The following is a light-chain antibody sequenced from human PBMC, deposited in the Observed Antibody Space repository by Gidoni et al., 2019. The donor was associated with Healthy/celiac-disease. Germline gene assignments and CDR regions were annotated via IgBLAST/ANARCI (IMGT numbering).Light chain of an antibody. Sequence: DIQMTQSPSTLSASVGDRVTITCRASQSISSWLAWYQQKPGKAPKLLIYDASSWESGVPSRFSGSGSGTEFTLTISSLQPDDFATYYCQQYNSYSVIFGPGTKVDIK. CDR1: QSISSW. V-gene: IGKV1-5*01. J-gene: IGKJ3*01. CDR3: QQYNSYSVI. CDR2: DAS.